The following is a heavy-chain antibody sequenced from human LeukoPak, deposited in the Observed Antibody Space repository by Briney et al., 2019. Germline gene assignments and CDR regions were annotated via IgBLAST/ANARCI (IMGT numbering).Heavy chain of an antibody. D-gene: IGHD2-15*01. Sequence: GASVKVSCKASGGTFSSYTISLVRQAPGQGLEWMGRIIPIHGIANYAQKFQGRVTITADKSTSTAYMELSSLRSEDTAVYYCARDVGWDAFDIWGQGTMVTVSS. CDR2: IIPIHGIA. CDR3: ARDVGWDAFDI. CDR1: GGTFSSYT. J-gene: IGHJ3*02. V-gene: IGHV1-69*04.